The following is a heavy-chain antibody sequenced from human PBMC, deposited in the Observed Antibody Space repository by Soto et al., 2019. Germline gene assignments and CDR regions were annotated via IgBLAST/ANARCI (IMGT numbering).Heavy chain of an antibody. D-gene: IGHD3-22*01. J-gene: IGHJ4*02. CDR1: GLIFSSYA. CDR3: AKARSGNYLYYFDY. CDR2: ISGSGIST. V-gene: IGHV3-23*01. Sequence: GSLRLSCAASGLIFSSYAMNWVRHTPGKGLEWIAGISGSGISTYYAYSVKGRFTISRDNSKKMLYLQMSSLRAEDSAEHFWAKARSGNYLYYFDYWGQGTLVTVSS.